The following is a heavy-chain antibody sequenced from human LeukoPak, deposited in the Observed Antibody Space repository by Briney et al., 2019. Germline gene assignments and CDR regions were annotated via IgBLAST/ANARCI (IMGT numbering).Heavy chain of an antibody. CDR3: ARGGYDILTGYPGGPYYFDY. CDR1: GFTFSSYE. D-gene: IGHD3-9*01. CDR2: ISSSGSTI. V-gene: IGHV3-48*03. J-gene: IGHJ4*02. Sequence: GGSLRLSCAASGFTFSSYEMNWVRQAPGKGLEWVSYISSSGSTIYYADSVKGRFTISRDYAKNSLYLQMNSLRAEDTAVYYCARGGYDILTGYPGGPYYFDYWGQGTLVTVSS.